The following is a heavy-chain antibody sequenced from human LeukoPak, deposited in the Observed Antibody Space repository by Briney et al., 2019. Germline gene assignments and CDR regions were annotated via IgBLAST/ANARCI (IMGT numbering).Heavy chain of an antibody. D-gene: IGHD3-22*01. CDR2: ISSSGRTT. CDR3: ARDSDSSGYFDS. Sequence: GGSLRLSCAASGFTFSSYAMNWVRQAPGKGLEWVSYISSSGRTTYYADSVKGRFTISRDNAKNSLYLQMNILRAEDTAVYYCARDSDSSGYFDSWGQGTLVTVSS. V-gene: IGHV3-48*03. CDR1: GFTFSSYA. J-gene: IGHJ4*02.